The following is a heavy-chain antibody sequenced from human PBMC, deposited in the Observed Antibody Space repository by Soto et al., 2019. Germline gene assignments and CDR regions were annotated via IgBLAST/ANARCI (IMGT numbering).Heavy chain of an antibody. V-gene: IGHV3-15*01. D-gene: IGHD1-1*01. CDR3: TTGTGIDYYYYYMDV. CDR2: IKSKTDGGTT. CDR1: GCTFSNAW. Sequence: GGSLRLSCAASGCTFSNAWMSWVRQAPGKGLEWVGRIKSKTDGGTTDYAAPVKGRFTISRDDSKNTLYLQMNSLKTEDTAVYYCTTGTGIDYYYYYMDVWGKGTTVTVSS. J-gene: IGHJ6*03.